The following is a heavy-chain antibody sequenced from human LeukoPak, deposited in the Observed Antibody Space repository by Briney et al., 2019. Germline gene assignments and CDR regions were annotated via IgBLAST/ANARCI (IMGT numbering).Heavy chain of an antibody. J-gene: IGHJ4*02. CDR2: INPNSGGT. CDR1: GYTLTELS. CDR3: ARESRDTAWSLDL. V-gene: IGHV1-2*02. D-gene: IGHD1-1*01. Sequence: ASVKVSCKVSGYTLTELSMHWVRQAPGQGVEWMGWINPNSGGTNFAQKFQGRVTMTRDTSINTVYMELSSLGSDDTAVYYCARESRDTAWSLDLWGQGTLVTVSS.